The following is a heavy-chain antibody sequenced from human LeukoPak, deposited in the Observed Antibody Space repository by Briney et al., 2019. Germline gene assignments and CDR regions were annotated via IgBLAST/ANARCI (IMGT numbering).Heavy chain of an antibody. CDR2: IQDDGATT. CDR1: GFIFANAW. CDR3: ATQSITLVVVISPFDY. Sequence: GGSLRLSCAASGFIFANAWMHWVRQAPGKGLEWVALIQDDGATTNYADSVRGRFTISRDNSKSTVYLQMNSLKPDDTAVYYCATQSITLVVVISPFDYWGQGTLVTVSS. J-gene: IGHJ4*02. D-gene: IGHD3-22*01. V-gene: IGHV3-30*02.